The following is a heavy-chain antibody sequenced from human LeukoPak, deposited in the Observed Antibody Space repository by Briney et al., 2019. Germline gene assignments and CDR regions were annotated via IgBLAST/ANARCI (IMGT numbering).Heavy chain of an antibody. CDR2: IFSGGTT. CDR3: ARDRNQAAFDI. Sequence: GRSLRLSCAASGFSVSNHYINWVRQTPGKGLEWVSVIFSGGTTKYVDSVKGRFTISRDTSKNTLYLQMNSLRAEDTAVYYCARDRNQAAFDIWGQGTMVTVSS. J-gene: IGHJ3*02. D-gene: IGHD1-14*01. CDR1: GFSVSNHY. V-gene: IGHV3-53*01.